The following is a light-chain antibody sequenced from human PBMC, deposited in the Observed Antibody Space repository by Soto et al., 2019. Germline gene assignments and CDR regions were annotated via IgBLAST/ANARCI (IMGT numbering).Light chain of an antibody. Sequence: EIVLTQSPDTLSLSPGERATLSCRASQSVNSRYLAWYQQKPGQAPRLLIYGASSRATGIPDRFSGSGSGTDFTLTISRLEPEDLAVYYCQQYGSSPPWTFGQGTKVEIK. V-gene: IGKV3-20*01. CDR2: GAS. J-gene: IGKJ1*01. CDR1: QSVNSRY. CDR3: QQYGSSPPWT.